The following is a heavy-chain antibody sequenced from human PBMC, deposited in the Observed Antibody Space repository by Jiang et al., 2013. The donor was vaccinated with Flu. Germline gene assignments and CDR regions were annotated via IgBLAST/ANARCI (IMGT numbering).Heavy chain of an antibody. CDR2: IYYSGST. CDR1: GGSISSSSYY. D-gene: IGHD2-21*02. V-gene: IGHV4-39*07. CDR3: ARVRYCGGDCYPLIDAFDI. Sequence: TCTVSGGSISSSSYYWGWIRQPPGKGLEWIGSIYYSGSTYYNPSLKSRVTISVDTSKNQFSLKLSSVTAADTAVYYCARVRYCGGDCYPLIDAFDIWGQGTMVTVSS. J-gene: IGHJ3*02.